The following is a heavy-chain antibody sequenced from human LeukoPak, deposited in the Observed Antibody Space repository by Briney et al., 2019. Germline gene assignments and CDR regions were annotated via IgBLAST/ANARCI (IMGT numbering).Heavy chain of an antibody. J-gene: IGHJ3*02. V-gene: IGHV3-74*01. D-gene: IGHD2-2*01. Sequence: GGSLRLSCAASGITFSSYWMHWVRQGPGKGLVWVSRINSDGSSTTYADSVKGRFTISRDSAKNTLYLQMSSLRAEDTAVYYCARSASYIVVVPAASDAFDIWGQGTLVTVSS. CDR3: ARSASYIVVVPAASDAFDI. CDR1: GITFSSYW. CDR2: INSDGSST.